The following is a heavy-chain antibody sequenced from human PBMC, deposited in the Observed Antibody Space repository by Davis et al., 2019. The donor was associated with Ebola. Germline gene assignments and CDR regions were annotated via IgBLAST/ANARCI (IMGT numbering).Heavy chain of an antibody. J-gene: IGHJ6*02. CDR1: GYTFTSYY. Sequence: ASVKVSCKAPGYTFTSYYMHWVRQAPGQGLEWMGIINPSGGSTSYAQKFQGRVTMTRDTSISTAYMELSSLRSEDTAVYYCARSDYDIGMDVWGQGTTVTVSS. D-gene: IGHD5-12*01. CDR3: ARSDYDIGMDV. V-gene: IGHV1-46*01. CDR2: INPSGGST.